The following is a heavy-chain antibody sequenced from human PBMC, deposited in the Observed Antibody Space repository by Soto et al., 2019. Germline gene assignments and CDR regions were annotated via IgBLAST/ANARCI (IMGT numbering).Heavy chain of an antibody. CDR1: GFTFSSYA. J-gene: IGHJ4*02. V-gene: IGHV3-23*01. CDR3: AKKDCTGGSCYRPFDS. CDR2: ISASGGST. Sequence: WGSLRLSCAASGFTFSSYAMSWVRQAPGKGLEWVSSISASGGSTYYTDSVKGRFTISRDNSKNTRYLQMNSLRAEDTAVYYCAKKDCTGGSCYRPFDSWGQGTLVTVSS. D-gene: IGHD2-15*01.